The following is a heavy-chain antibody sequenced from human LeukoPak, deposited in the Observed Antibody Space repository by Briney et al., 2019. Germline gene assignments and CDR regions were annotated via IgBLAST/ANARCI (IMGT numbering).Heavy chain of an antibody. CDR3: AKGGGTSTYSYMDV. J-gene: IGHJ6*03. D-gene: IGHD3-16*01. CDR2: ISDSDSSV. V-gene: IGHV3-23*01. Sequence: GGSLRLSCAASGFTFSSYAMSWVRQAPGKGLEWVSVISDSDSSVKYADSVKGRFTISRDNSKNTLYLQMNSLRAEDTAVYSCAKGGGTSTYSYMDVWGKGTTVTVSS. CDR1: GFTFSSYA.